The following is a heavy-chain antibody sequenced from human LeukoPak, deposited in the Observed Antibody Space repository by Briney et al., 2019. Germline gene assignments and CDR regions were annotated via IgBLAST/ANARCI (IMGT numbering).Heavy chain of an antibody. Sequence: SETLSLTCAVYGGSFSGYYWSWIRQPPGKGLEWIGEINHSGSTNYNPSLKSRVTISVDTSKNQFSLKLSSVTAADTAVYYCAGAGTMVRGVRHYGMDVWGKGTTVTVSS. J-gene: IGHJ6*04. V-gene: IGHV4-34*01. CDR1: GGSFSGYY. D-gene: IGHD3-10*01. CDR3: AGAGTMVRGVRHYGMDV. CDR2: INHSGST.